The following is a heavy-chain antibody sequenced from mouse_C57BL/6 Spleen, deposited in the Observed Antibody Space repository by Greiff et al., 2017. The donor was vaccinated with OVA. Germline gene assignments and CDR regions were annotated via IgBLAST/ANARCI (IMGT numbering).Heavy chain of an antibody. CDR3: ARHENFYDSDYDYAMDY. Sequence: EVQLVESGGDLVKPGGSLKLSCAASGFTFSSYGMSWVRQTPDKRLEWVATISSGGSYTYYPAPVKGRFTISRDKAKNTLYMQMSSLKSEDTAMYYCARHENFYDSDYDYAMDYWGQGTSVTVSS. CDR1: GFTFSSYG. V-gene: IGHV5-6*01. J-gene: IGHJ4*01. D-gene: IGHD2-3*01. CDR2: ISSGGSYT.